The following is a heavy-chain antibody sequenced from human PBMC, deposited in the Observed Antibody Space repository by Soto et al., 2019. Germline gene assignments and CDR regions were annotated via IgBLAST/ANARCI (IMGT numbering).Heavy chain of an antibody. J-gene: IGHJ5*02. V-gene: IGHV3-21*01. D-gene: IGHD3-3*01. CDR1: GFTFSSYS. CDR2: ISSSSSYI. CDR3: ARDRRYDFWSGQTWFDP. Sequence: EVQLVESGGGLVKPGGSLRLSCAASGFTFSSYSMNWVRQAPGKGLEWVSSISSSSSYIYYADSVKGRFTISRDNAKNSLYLQMSSLTVEDTAVYYCARDRRYDFWSGQTWFDPWGQGTLVTVSS.